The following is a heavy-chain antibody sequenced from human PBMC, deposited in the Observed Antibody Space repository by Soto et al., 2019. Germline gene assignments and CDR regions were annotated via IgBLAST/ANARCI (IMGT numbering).Heavy chain of an antibody. CDR1: GGTFSSYA. CDR3: ASTGMATTPSIDY. Sequence: ASVKVSCKASGGTFSSYAISWVRQAPGQGLEWMGGIIPIFGTANYAQKFQGRVTITADKSTSTAYMELSSLRSEDTAVYYCASTGMATTPSIDYWGQGTLVTVFS. J-gene: IGHJ4*02. D-gene: IGHD5-12*01. V-gene: IGHV1-69*06. CDR2: IIPIFGTA.